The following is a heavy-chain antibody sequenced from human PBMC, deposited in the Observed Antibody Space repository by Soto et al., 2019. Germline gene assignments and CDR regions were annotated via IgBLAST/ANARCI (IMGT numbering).Heavy chain of an antibody. V-gene: IGHV6-1*01. J-gene: IGHJ4*01. Sequence: SHTRSLTCAIPGYSVSSKSAAWNWIRHSPSRGLERLGRTYYRSKWYNEYAVSVKSRIIINPDTSKNQFSLHLNSVPAEATAVDYCARSGNERAVDYWDQGTRVATAS. CDR3: ARSGNERAVDY. D-gene: IGHD1-1*01. CDR1: GYSVSSKSAA. CDR2: TYYRSKWYN.